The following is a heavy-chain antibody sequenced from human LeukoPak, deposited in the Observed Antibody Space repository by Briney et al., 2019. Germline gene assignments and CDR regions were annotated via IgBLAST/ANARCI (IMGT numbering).Heavy chain of an antibody. Sequence: GGSLRLSCAASGFTFSSYGMHWVRQAPGKGLEWVAVISYDGSNKYYADSVKGRFTISRDNSKNTLYLQMNSLRAEDTAVYYCAKGKVAYCGGDCYSPTDYWGQGTLVTVSS. D-gene: IGHD2-21*02. CDR1: GFTFSSYG. J-gene: IGHJ4*02. V-gene: IGHV3-30*18. CDR3: AKGKVAYCGGDCYSPTDY. CDR2: ISYDGSNK.